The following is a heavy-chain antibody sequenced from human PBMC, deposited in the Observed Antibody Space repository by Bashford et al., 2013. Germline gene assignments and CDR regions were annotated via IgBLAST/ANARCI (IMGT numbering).Heavy chain of an antibody. Sequence: CKASGYTFANYGINWVRQAPGQGLEWMGWITPYNGNTKSAQNLQGRVTMTTDTSTRTAYMELRSLTSDDTAVYYCARVLGYCTNGVCYKYYYYGMDVWGQGTTVTVSS. D-gene: IGHD2-8*01. J-gene: IGHJ6*02. V-gene: IGHV1-18*01. CDR1: GYTFANYG. CDR3: ARVLGYCTNGVCYKYYYYGMDV. CDR2: ITPYNGNT.